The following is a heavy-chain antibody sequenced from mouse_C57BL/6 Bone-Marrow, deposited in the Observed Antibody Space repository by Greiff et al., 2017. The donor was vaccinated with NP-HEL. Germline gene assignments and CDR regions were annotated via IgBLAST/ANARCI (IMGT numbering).Heavy chain of an antibody. J-gene: IGHJ2*01. CDR3: ASYDGY. CDR1: GYTFTDYY. V-gene: IGHV1-26*01. Sequence: VQLQQSGPELVKPGASVKISCKASGYTFTDYYMNWVKQSHGKSLEWIGDINPNNGGTSYNQKFKGKATLTVDKSSSTAYMELRSLTSEDSAVYYCASYDGYWGQGTTLTVSS. CDR2: INPNNGGT. D-gene: IGHD2-3*01.